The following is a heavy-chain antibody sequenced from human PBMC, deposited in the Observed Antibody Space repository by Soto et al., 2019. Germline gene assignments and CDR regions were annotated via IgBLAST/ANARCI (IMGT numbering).Heavy chain of an antibody. CDR2: INPSGGST. J-gene: IGHJ4*02. CDR1: GYTFTSYY. D-gene: IGHD2-21*02. V-gene: IGHV1-46*01. Sequence: ASVRVSCKASGYTFTSYYMHWVRQAPGQGLEWMGIINPSGGSTSYAQKFQGRVTMTRDTSTSTVYMELSSLRSEDTAVYYCARDYNGGNSDYWGQGTLVTVSS. CDR3: ARDYNGGNSDY.